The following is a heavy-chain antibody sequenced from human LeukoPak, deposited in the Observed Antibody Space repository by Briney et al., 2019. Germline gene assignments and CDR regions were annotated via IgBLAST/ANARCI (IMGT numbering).Heavy chain of an antibody. CDR1: GYSFTTYG. Sequence: ASVKVSCKTSGYSFTTYGVSWVRQAPGQGLEWLAWISAYSGNTNCAQNFQDRITMTTDTSTSTAYMELRNLKSDDTAVYYCARDLDCVFDYWGQGTLVTVSS. CDR2: ISAYSGNT. V-gene: IGHV1-18*01. CDR3: ARDLDCVFDY. J-gene: IGHJ4*02. D-gene: IGHD3/OR15-3a*01.